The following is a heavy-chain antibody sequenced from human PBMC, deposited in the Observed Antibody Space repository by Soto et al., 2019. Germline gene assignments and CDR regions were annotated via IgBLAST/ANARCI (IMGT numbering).Heavy chain of an antibody. D-gene: IGHD2-15*01. V-gene: IGHV3-30*03. CDR1: GFSFSYYA. J-gene: IGHJ1*01. Sequence: QVQLVESGGGVVQPGRSLRLSCAASGFSFSYYAMHWVRQAPGKGLEWVAVIAYDASKKYYADSVKGRFTISRDNSKNPLYLQMNSLRDEDTAVYYCASPYCSVGSCYLTESVQHWGQGTLVTVSS. CDR2: IAYDASKK. CDR3: ASPYCSVGSCYLTESVQH.